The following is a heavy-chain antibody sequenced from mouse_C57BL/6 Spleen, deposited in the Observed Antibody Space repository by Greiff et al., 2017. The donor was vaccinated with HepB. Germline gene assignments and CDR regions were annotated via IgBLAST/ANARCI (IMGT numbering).Heavy chain of an antibody. CDR3: ARCPGGYDEVYYYAMDY. J-gene: IGHJ4*01. CDR1: GYAFSSSW. V-gene: IGHV1-82*01. CDR2: IYPGDGDT. D-gene: IGHD2-2*01. Sequence: QVQLKQSGPELVKPGASVKISCKASGYAFSSSWMNWVKQRPGKGLEWIGRIYPGDGDTNYNGKFKGKATLTADKSSSTAYMQLSSLTSEDSAVYFCARCPGGYDEVYYYAMDYWGQGTSVTVSS.